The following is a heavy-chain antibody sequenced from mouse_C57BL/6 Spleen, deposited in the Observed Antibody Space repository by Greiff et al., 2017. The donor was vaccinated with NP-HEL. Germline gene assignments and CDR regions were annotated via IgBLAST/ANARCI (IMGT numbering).Heavy chain of an antibody. CDR3: ASDVFYAMDY. V-gene: IGHV1-82*01. Sequence: QVQLKESGPELVKPGASVKISCKASGYAFSSSWMNWVKQRPGKGLEWIGRIYPGDGDTNYNGKFKGKATLTADKSSSTAYMQLSSLTSEDSAVYFCASDVFYAMDYWGQGTSVTVSS. CDR2: IYPGDGDT. J-gene: IGHJ4*01. CDR1: GYAFSSSW.